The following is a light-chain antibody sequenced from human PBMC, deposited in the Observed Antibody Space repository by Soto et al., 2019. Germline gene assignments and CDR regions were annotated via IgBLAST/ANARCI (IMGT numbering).Light chain of an antibody. CDR1: QTISRN. CDR2: AAS. J-gene: IGKJ3*01. CDR3: QQSYSTPIT. V-gene: IGKV1-39*01. Sequence: DIQMTQSPSSLSASVGDRVTITCRASQTISRNLNLYQQKPGKAPKLLIYAASSLQSGVPSTFSGSGSGTDFTLTISSLQPEDFATYYCQQSYSTPITFGPGTKVDIK.